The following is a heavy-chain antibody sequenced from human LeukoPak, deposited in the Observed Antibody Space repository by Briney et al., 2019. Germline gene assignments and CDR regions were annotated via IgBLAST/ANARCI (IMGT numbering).Heavy chain of an antibody. D-gene: IGHD6-13*01. V-gene: IGHV4-4*07. CDR1: GGSISSYY. CDR3: ARDADSSSWYLTAHNWFDP. CDR2: IYTSGST. Sequence: SETLSLTCTVSGGSISSYYWSWIRQPAAKGLEWIGRIYTSGSTNYNPSLKSRVTMSVDTSKNQFSLKLSSVTAADTAVYYCARDADSSSWYLTAHNWFDPWGQGTLVTVSS. J-gene: IGHJ5*02.